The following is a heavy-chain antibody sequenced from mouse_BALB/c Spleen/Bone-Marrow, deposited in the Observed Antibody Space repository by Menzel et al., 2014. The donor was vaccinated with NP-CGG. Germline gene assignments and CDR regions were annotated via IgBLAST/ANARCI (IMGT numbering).Heavy chain of an antibody. CDR3: ARGSYYDPAWFAY. Sequence: QVQLQQSGPELVRPGVSVKISCKGSGYTFTDYAMHWVKQSHAKGLEWIGVISTYSGNTNYNQKFKDKATMTVDKSSSTAYMELARLTSEDSAIYYCARGSYYDPAWFAYWGQGTLVTVSA. CDR2: ISTYSGNT. J-gene: IGHJ3*01. D-gene: IGHD2-4*01. CDR1: GYTFTDYA. V-gene: IGHV1-67*01.